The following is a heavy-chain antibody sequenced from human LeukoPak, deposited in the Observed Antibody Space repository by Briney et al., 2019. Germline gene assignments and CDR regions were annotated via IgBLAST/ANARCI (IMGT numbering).Heavy chain of an antibody. CDR3: ARGSSGWVYDY. CDR2: IYYSGST. V-gene: IGHV4-39*01. CDR1: GGSIRSSSYY. J-gene: IGHJ4*02. Sequence: PSETLSLTWTVSGGSIRSSSYYWGWIRQPPGKGLEWIGNIYYSGSTHYNPSLKSRVTISVDTSKSQFSLKLSSVTAADTAVYYCARGSSGWVYDYWGQGTLVTVSS. D-gene: IGHD6-19*01.